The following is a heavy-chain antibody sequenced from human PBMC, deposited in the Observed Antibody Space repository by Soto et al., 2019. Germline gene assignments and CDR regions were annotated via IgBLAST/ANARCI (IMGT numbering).Heavy chain of an antibody. CDR2: IHYSGST. V-gene: IGHV4-59*01. CDR1: GGSINNYY. J-gene: IGHJ4*02. Sequence: SKSLYLNCAVSGGSINNYYWSWIRQPPGKGLEWIAYIHYSGSTKYNPSLQARGTIPVDTSKNQLSLKLNSVTAEDTAIYFCARQTPGTYGGYLDSWGQVTLFTVSS. CDR3: ARQTPGTYGGYLDS. D-gene: IGHD4-17*01.